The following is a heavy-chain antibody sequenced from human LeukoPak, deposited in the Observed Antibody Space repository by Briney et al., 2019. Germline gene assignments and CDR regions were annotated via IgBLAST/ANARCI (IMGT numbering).Heavy chain of an antibody. CDR3: ARGSPYSSSFCFDY. J-gene: IGHJ4*02. CDR1: GGSISSYY. CDR2: IYYSGST. D-gene: IGHD6-6*01. Sequence: PSETLSLTCTVSGGSISSYYWSWIRQPPGKGLEWIGYIYYSGSTNYNPSLKSRVTISVDMSKNQFSLKLSSVTAADTAVYYCARGSPYSSSFCFDYWGQGTLVTVSS. V-gene: IGHV4-59*01.